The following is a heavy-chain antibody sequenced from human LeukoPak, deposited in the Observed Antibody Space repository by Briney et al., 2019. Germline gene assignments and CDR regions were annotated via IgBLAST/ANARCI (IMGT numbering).Heavy chain of an antibody. CDR1: GGSIGSYY. V-gene: IGHV4-4*07. J-gene: IGHJ4*02. CDR2: IYSSGST. Sequence: SETLSLTCTVSGGSIGSYYWSWIRQPAGKGLEWIGRIYSSGSTNYNPSLKSRVNISVDKSKNQFSLKLNSVTAADAAVYYCVRDRHDYGDYFDYWGQGTLVTVSS. CDR3: VRDRHDYGDYFDY. D-gene: IGHD4-17*01.